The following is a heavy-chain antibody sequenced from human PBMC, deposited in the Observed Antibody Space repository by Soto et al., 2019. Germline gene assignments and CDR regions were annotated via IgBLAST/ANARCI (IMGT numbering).Heavy chain of an antibody. CDR1: GGSISSGGYY. V-gene: IGHV4-31*03. J-gene: IGHJ4*02. CDR2: IYYRGST. CDR3: ARAYSSSWSEYFDY. D-gene: IGHD6-13*01. Sequence: QVQLQESGPGLVKPSQTLSLTCTVSGGSISSGGYYWSWIRQHPGKGLECIGYIYYRGSTYYNPSLKSRVTISVDTSKNQFSLKLSSVTAADTAVYYCARAYSSSWSEYFDYWGQGTLVTVSS.